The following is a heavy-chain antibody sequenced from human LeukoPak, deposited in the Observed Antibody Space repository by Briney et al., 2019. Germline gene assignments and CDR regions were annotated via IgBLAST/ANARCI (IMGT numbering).Heavy chain of an antibody. J-gene: IGHJ4*02. Sequence: GASVKVSCKASGYTFTSYAMNWVRQAPGQRLEWMGWINAGNGNTKYSQKFQGRVTITRDTSASTAYMELSSLRSEDTAVYYCACRIVGATIPSYFDYWGQGTLVTVSS. CDR3: ACRIVGATIPSYFDY. D-gene: IGHD1-26*01. CDR2: INAGNGNT. V-gene: IGHV1-3*01. CDR1: GYTFTSYA.